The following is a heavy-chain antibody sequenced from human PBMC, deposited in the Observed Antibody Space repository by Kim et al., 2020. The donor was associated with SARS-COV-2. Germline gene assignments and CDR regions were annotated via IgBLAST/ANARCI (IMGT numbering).Heavy chain of an antibody. CDR1: GYTFTSYF. V-gene: IGHV1-46*01. J-gene: IGHJ5*02. Sequence: ASVKVSCKASGYTFTSYFMHWVRQAPGQGLEWMGVINPTGGGTSHAQKFLGRVTMTRDTSTSTVYMELSSLRSEDTAVYYCARDGTYYYDSSMSSNRFDPWGEGTLVTVSS. CDR3: ARDGTYYYDSSMSSNRFDP. CDR2: INPTGGGT. D-gene: IGHD3-22*01.